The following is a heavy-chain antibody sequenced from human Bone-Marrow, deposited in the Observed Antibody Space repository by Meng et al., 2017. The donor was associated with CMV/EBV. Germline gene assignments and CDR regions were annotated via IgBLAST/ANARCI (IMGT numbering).Heavy chain of an antibody. V-gene: IGHV1-2*02. D-gene: IGHD4/OR15-4a*01. CDR3: ARATYGGYYYYGMDV. CDR2: INPNSGGT. CDR1: GYTFTGYY. J-gene: IGHJ6*02. Sequence: ASVKVSCKASGYTFTGYYMHWVRQAPGQGLEWMGWINPNSGGTNYAQKFQGRVTMTRDTSISTAYMELSRLRSDDTAVYYCARATYGGYYYYGMDVWGQGTTVTVPS.